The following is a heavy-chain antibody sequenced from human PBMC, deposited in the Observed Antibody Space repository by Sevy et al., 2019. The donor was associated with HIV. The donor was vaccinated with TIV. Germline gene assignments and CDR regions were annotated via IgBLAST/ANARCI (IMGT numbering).Heavy chain of an antibody. CDR2: ISAYMGYS. J-gene: IGHJ6*02. CDR1: GYTFNSYG. V-gene: IGHV1-18*01. D-gene: IGHD1-1*01. Sequence: ASVKVSCKAYGYTFNSYGISWVRQAPGQGLEWMGWISAYMGYSNHAQKVKGRVTMTTDTSTGTAYLELRSLTSDDTAVYFCAREGGNELHGMDVWGQGTAVTVSS. CDR3: AREGGNELHGMDV.